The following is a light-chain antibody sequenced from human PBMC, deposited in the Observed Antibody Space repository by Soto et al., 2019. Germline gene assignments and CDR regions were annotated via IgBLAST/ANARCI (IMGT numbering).Light chain of an antibody. CDR2: DVS. J-gene: IGLJ1*01. V-gene: IGLV2-14*01. CDR1: SSDVGGYNY. CDR3: SSYTSTSTDV. Sequence: QSALTQPASVSGSPGQSIAISCTGTSSDVGGYNYVSWYQQHPGTAPKLMIYDVSNRPSGVSDRFSGSKSGNTASLTISGIQAEDEADYYCSSYTSTSTDVFGTGTKVTVL.